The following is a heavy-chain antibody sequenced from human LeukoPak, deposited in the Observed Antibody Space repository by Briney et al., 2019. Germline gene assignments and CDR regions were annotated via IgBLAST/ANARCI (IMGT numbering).Heavy chain of an antibody. Sequence: PGGSLRLSCAASGFTFSSYSMNWVRQAPGKGLEWVSSISSSSSYIYYADSVKGRFTISRDNAKNSLYLQMNSLRAEDTAVYYCARDIRAYYYYGMDVWGQGTTVTVSS. CDR3: ARDIRAYYYYGMDV. D-gene: IGHD1-14*01. V-gene: IGHV3-21*01. CDR1: GFTFSSYS. J-gene: IGHJ6*02. CDR2: ISSSSSYI.